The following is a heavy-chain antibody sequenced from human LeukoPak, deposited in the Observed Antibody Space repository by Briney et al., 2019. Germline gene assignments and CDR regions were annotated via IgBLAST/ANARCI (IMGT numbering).Heavy chain of an antibody. CDR1: GYTFTGYY. V-gene: IGHV1-2*06. J-gene: IGHJ3*02. Sequence: ASVKVSCKASGYTFTGYYMHWVRQAPGQGLEWMGRVNPNSGGTNYAQKFQGRVTMTRDTYISTAYMELSRLRSDDTAVYYCASFYDYVWGSYRYPSDAFDIWGQGTMVTVSS. CDR2: VNPNSGGT. CDR3: ASFYDYVWGSYRYPSDAFDI. D-gene: IGHD3-16*02.